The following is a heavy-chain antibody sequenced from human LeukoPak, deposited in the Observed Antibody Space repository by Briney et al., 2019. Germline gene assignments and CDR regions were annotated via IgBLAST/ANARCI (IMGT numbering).Heavy chain of an antibody. CDR3: ARQYYYDSSGYYYGMDV. Sequence: GGSLRLSCAASGFTFSSYAMSWVRQAPGKGLEWVSAISGSGGSTYYADSVKGRFTISRDNSKNTLYLQMNSLRAEDTAVYYCARQYYYDSSGYYYGMDVWGQGTTVTVSS. V-gene: IGHV3-23*01. CDR2: ISGSGGST. J-gene: IGHJ6*02. D-gene: IGHD3-22*01. CDR1: GFTFSSYA.